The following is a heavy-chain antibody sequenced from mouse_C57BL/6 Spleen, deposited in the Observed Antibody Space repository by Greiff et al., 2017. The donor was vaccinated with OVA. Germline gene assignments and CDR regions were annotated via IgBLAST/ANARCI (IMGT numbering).Heavy chain of an antibody. CDR1: GYSITSGYD. V-gene: IGHV3-1*01. CDR2: ISYSGST. J-gene: IGHJ3*01. Sequence: EVQLQESGPGMVKPSQSLSLTCTVTGYSITSGYDWHWIRHFPGNKLEWMGYISYSGSTNYNPSLKSRISITHDTSKNHFFLKLNSVTTEDTATYYCARDSNYGFAYWGQGTLVTVSA. D-gene: IGHD2-5*01. CDR3: ARDSNYGFAY.